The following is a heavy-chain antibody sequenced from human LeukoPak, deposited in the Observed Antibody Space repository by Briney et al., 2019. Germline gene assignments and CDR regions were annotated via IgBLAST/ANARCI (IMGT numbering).Heavy chain of an antibody. CDR2: INHSGST. J-gene: IGHJ6*03. V-gene: IGHV4-34*01. D-gene: IGHD3-3*01. CDR3: ARAYYDFWSRKTAAWVYYYYMDV. Sequence: SETLSLTCAVYGGSFSGYYWSWIRQPPGKGLEWIGEINHSGSTNYNPSLKSRVTISVDTSKNQFSLKLSSVTAADTAVYYCARAYYDFWSRKTAAWVYYYYMDVWGKGTTVTVSS. CDR1: GGSFSGYY.